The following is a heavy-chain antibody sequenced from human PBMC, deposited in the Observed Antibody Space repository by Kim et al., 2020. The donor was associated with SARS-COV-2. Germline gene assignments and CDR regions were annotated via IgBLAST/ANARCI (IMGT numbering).Heavy chain of an antibody. V-gene: IGHV1-69*01. D-gene: IGHD1-26*01. Sequence: NYAQKFQGRVTITADESTSTAYMELSSLRSEDTAVYYCGIGSGSYSGLDYWGQGTLVTVSS. CDR3: GIGSGSYSGLDY. J-gene: IGHJ4*02.